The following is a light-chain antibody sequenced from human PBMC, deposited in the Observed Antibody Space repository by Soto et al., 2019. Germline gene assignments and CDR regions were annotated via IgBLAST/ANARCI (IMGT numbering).Light chain of an antibody. V-gene: IGKV3-20*01. CDR1: QSVSNSY. CDR3: QHYGTSAV. J-gene: IGKJ3*01. Sequence: EIVLTQSPGTLFLSPGERATLACRASQSVSNSYLAWYQQKPGQAPRLLIYASSRATGIPDRFSGSGSGTDFTLTISRLEPEYFAVYYCQHYGTSAVFGPGTKVDIK. CDR2: AS.